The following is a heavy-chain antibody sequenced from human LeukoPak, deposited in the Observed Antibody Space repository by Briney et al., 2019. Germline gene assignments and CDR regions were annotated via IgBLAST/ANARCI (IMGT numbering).Heavy chain of an antibody. Sequence: ASVKVSCKASGYTFTSYGISWVRQAPGQGLEWMGWISAYNGNTNYAQKLQGRATMTTDTSTSTAYMELRSLRSDDTAVYYCAREGGYYYDSSGYSLFDYWGQGTLVTVSS. CDR3: AREGGYYYDSSGYSLFDY. V-gene: IGHV1-18*01. CDR2: ISAYNGNT. CDR1: GYTFTSYG. D-gene: IGHD3-22*01. J-gene: IGHJ4*02.